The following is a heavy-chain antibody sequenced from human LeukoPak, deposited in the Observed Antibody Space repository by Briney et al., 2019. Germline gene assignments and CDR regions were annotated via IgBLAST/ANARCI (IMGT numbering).Heavy chain of an antibody. J-gene: IGHJ4*02. D-gene: IGHD1-26*01. Sequence: GGSLRLSCAASGFIFSSYGMNWVRQAPGKGLEWVSGISPSGDITYYADSVKGRFTISRDNSKNTLYLQMNSLRAEDTALYFCAQWSRYFDYWGQGTLVTVSS. V-gene: IGHV3-23*01. CDR2: ISPSGDIT. CDR1: GFIFSSYG. CDR3: AQWSRYFDY.